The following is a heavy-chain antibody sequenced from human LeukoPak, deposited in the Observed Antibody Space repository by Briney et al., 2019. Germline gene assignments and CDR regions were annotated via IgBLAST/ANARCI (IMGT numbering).Heavy chain of an antibody. V-gene: IGHV4-59*08. CDR2: IYYSGST. CDR3: ARLQPLPGIAVAGTINWFDP. D-gene: IGHD6-19*01. CDR1: GGSISSYY. J-gene: IGHJ5*02. Sequence: PSETLSLTCTVSGGSISSYYWRWIRQPPGKGLEWIGHIYYSGSTNYNPSLKSRVTISVDTSKNQFSLKLSSVTAADTAVYYCARLQPLPGIAVAGTINWFDPWGQGTLVTVSS.